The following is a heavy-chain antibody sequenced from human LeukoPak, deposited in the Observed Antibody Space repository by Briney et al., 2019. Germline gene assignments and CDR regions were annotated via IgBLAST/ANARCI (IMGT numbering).Heavy chain of an antibody. D-gene: IGHD1-20*01. V-gene: IGHV4-39*01. CDR1: GGSISSSVYY. CDR2: VYYSGSTSGTT. CDR3: ARHGGRYNWSPSD. J-gene: IGHJ4*02. Sequence: SETLSLTCTVSGGSISSSVYYWGWIRQPPGKGLEWIGSVYYSGSTSGTTYYNTSHESRVTISVDTSQSQFSLKLSSVTAADTAVYYCARHGGRYNWSPSDWGQGTLVTVSS.